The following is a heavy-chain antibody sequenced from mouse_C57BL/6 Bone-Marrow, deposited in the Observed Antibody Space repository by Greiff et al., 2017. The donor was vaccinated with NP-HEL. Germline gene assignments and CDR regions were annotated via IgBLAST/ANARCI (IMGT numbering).Heavy chain of an antibody. V-gene: IGHV1-82*01. CDR3: ARYDYDWFAY. Sequence: VQLQQSGPELVKPGASVKISCKASGYAFSSSWMNWVKQRPGQGLEWIGRIYPGDGDTNYNGKFKGKATLTADKSSSTAYMQLSSLTSEDSAVYFCARYDYDWFAYWGQGTLVTVSA. D-gene: IGHD2-4*01. CDR2: IYPGDGDT. J-gene: IGHJ3*01. CDR1: GYAFSSSW.